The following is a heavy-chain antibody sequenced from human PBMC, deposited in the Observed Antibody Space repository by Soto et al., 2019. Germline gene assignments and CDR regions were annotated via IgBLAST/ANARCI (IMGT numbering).Heavy chain of an antibody. V-gene: IGHV3-48*04. J-gene: IGHJ6*03. CDR2: ISTSSNII. CDR3: ARGGAYYYYMDV. CDR1: GFTFSEYS. Sequence: VQLVESGGGLVQPGGSLRLSCAASGFTFSEYSLNWVRQAPGKGLEWVSYISTSSNIIHYADTVEGRFTVSRDNAKNSLYLQMNSLTADDTAVYYCARGGAYYYYMDVWGTGTTVTVSS.